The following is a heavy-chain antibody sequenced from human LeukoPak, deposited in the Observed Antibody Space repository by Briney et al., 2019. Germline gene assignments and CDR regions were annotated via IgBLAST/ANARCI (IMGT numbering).Heavy chain of an antibody. J-gene: IGHJ4*02. V-gene: IGHV3-23*01. CDR3: AKGTNIVVVTATIPIFDY. CDR1: GFTFSSYA. CDR2: VSGSGGST. D-gene: IGHD2-21*02. Sequence: SGGSLRLSCAHSGFTFSSYAMSWVRQAPGKGLEWVSAVSGSGGSTYYADSVKGRFTISRDNSKNTLYLQMNSLRAEDTAVYYCAKGTNIVVVTATIPIFDYWGQGTLVTVSS.